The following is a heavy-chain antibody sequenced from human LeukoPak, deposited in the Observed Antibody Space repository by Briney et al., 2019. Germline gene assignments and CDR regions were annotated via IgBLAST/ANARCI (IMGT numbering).Heavy chain of an antibody. CDR2: ISGSGSTI. D-gene: IGHD3-22*01. V-gene: IGHV3-48*03. CDR3: AIMHGYYDGSGYWVQ. Sequence: GGSLRLSCAASGFTFSSCEMNWVRQAPGKGLEWVSYISGSGSTIYYADSVKGRFTISRDNPRNTLYMQMNSLRDEDTALYYCAIMHGYYDGSGYWVQWGQGTLVTVSS. CDR1: GFTFSSCE. J-gene: IGHJ1*01.